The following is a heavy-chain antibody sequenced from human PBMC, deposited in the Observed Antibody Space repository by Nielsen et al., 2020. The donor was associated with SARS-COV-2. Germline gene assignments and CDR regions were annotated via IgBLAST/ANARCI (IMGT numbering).Heavy chain of an antibody. CDR2: ISYDGSNE. CDR1: GFTFSNYA. V-gene: IGHV3-30*04. Sequence: GESLKISCAASGFTFSNYAIHWVRQAPGKGLEWVAVISYDGSNEYYADSVKGRFTISRDNSKNTLYLQVNRLRVEDTAVYYCAKAQGPYYYYGMDVWGQGTTVTVSS. J-gene: IGHJ6*02. CDR3: AKAQGPYYYYGMDV.